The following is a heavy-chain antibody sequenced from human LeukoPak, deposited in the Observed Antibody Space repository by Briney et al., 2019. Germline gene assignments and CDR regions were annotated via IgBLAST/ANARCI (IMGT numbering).Heavy chain of an antibody. V-gene: IGHV4-59*01. D-gene: IGHD6-13*01. CDR2: IYYSGST. CDR3: ARQEQQLIYNWFDP. Sequence: SGTLSLTCTLSGGSISSYYWSWLRQPPGKGLEWIGYIYYSGSTNYSPSLKSRVTISVDTSKNQFSLKLSSVTAADTAVYYCARQEQQLIYNWFDPWGQGTLVTVSS. CDR1: GGSISSYY. J-gene: IGHJ5*02.